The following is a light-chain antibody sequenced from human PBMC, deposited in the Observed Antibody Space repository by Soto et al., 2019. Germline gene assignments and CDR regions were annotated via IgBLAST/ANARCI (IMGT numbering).Light chain of an antibody. V-gene: IGKV1-33*01. Sequence: DIQMTQSPSSLSASVGDRVTITCQASQDITNYLRWYQQKPGKAPELLIYDASNVETGVPSRFSGSGSGTDFTFTISSLQPEDTATYYCQQYDNLPFTCGPGTKVDIK. J-gene: IGKJ3*01. CDR2: DAS. CDR3: QQYDNLPFT. CDR1: QDITNY.